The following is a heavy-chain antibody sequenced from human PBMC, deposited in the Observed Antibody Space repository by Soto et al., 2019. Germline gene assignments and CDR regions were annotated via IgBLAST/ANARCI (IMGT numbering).Heavy chain of an antibody. CDR3: ARGTGYFDWLSRTRPRGFDP. V-gene: IGHV4-34*01. J-gene: IGHJ5*02. D-gene: IGHD3-9*01. Sequence: SETLSLTCAVYGGSFSGYYWSWIRQPPGKGLEWIGEINHSGSTNYNPSLKSRVTISVDTSKNQFSLKLSSVTAADTAVYYCARGTGYFDWLSRTRPRGFDPWGQGTLVTVSS. CDR1: GGSFSGYY. CDR2: INHSGST.